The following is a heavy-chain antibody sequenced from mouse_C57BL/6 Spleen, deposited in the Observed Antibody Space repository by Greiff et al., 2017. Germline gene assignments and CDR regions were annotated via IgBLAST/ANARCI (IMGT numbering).Heavy chain of an antibody. CDR1: GFTFSSYG. Sequence: EVKLMESGGDLVKPGGSLKLSCAASGFTFSSYGMSWVRQTPDKRLEWVATISSGGSYTYYPDSVKGRFTIFSDNAKNTLYLQMSSLKSDDTAMYYCSRHENYYGKRNFDYWGQGTTLTVSS. CDR2: ISSGGSYT. J-gene: IGHJ2*01. V-gene: IGHV5-6*01. D-gene: IGHD1-1*01. CDR3: SRHENYYGKRNFDY.